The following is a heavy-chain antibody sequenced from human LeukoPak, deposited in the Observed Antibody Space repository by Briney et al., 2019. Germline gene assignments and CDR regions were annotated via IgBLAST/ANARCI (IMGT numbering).Heavy chain of an antibody. V-gene: IGHV1-69*05. CDR2: IIPIFGTA. CDR3: ASGPHLRNSGGIYYYYYYMDV. CDR1: GGTFSSYA. D-gene: IGHD4-23*01. J-gene: IGHJ6*03. Sequence: SVKVSCKASGGTFSSYAISWVRQAPGQGLEWMGGIIPIFGTANYAQKFQGRVTITTDESTSTAYMELSSLRSEDTAVYYCASGPHLRNSGGIYYYYYYMDVWGKGTTVTVSS.